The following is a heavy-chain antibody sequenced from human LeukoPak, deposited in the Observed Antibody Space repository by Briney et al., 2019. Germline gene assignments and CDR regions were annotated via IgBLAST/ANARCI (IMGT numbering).Heavy chain of an antibody. V-gene: IGHV1-2*02. J-gene: IGHJ4*02. CDR1: GYTFITYN. D-gene: IGHD3-16*01. Sequence: ASVKVSCKASGYTFITYNLAWVRQAPGQGLEFMGWINPDSGFTNYAQKFKGRVTMTRDTSISTAYLEVRSLTSDDTAVYYCAPTAEAYTSWWKVWGQGTLVTVSS. CDR3: APTAEAYTSWWKV. CDR2: INPDSGFT.